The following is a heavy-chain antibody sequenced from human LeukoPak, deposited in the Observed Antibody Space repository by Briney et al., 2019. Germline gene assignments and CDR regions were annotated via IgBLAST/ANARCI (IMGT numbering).Heavy chain of an antibody. CDR3: ARGDGSGNSYGLIHDH. Sequence: GASVKVSSTASGYTFTGYYIHWVRQAPGQGLEWMGWLNPNTGGTNYAQKFQGRVTMTRDTSISTAYMELGRLSSDDTAVYYCARGDGSGNSYGLIHDHWGQGTLVIVSS. CDR1: GYTFTGYY. J-gene: IGHJ4*02. V-gene: IGHV1-2*02. CDR2: LNPNTGGT. D-gene: IGHD3-10*01.